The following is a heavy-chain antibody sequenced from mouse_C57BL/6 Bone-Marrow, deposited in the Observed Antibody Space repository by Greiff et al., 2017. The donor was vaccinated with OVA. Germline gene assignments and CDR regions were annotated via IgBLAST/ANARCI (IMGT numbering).Heavy chain of an antibody. J-gene: IGHJ4*01. CDR1: GFTFSSYG. D-gene: IGHD1-1*01. CDR3: AILLLHAIDY. CDR2: ISSGGSYT. V-gene: IGHV5-6*01. Sequence: EVNLVESGGDLVKPGGSLKLSCAASGFTFSSYGMSWVRQTPDKRLEWVATISSGGSYTYYPDSVKGRFTISRDNAKNTLYLQMSSLKSEDTAMYYCAILLLHAIDYWGQGTSVTVSS.